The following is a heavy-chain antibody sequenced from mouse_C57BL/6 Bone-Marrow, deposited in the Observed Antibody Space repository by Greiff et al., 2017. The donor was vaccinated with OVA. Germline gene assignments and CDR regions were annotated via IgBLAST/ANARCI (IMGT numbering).Heavy chain of an antibody. CDR2: ISNLAYSI. CDR1: GFTFSDYG. Sequence: DVKLVESGGGLVQPGGSLKLSCAASGFTFSDYGMAWVRQAPRKGPEWVAFISNLAYSIYYADTVTGRFTISRENAKNTLYLEMSSLRSEDTAMYYCARPYYGSSYWYFDVWGTGTTVTVSS. CDR3: ARPYYGSSYWYFDV. J-gene: IGHJ1*03. V-gene: IGHV5-15*01. D-gene: IGHD1-1*01.